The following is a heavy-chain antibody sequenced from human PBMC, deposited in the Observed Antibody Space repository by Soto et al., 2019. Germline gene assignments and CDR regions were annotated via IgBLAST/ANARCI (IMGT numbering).Heavy chain of an antibody. Sequence: PGGSLRLSCAASGFTFDDYAMRWVRQAPGKGLEWVSGISWNSGSIGYADSVKGRFTISRDNAENSLYLQMNSLRAEDTALYYCAKELAAAGTGYYYGMDVWGQGTTVTVSS. D-gene: IGHD6-13*01. CDR1: GFTFDDYA. CDR2: ISWNSGSI. J-gene: IGHJ6*02. CDR3: AKELAAAGTGYYYGMDV. V-gene: IGHV3-9*01.